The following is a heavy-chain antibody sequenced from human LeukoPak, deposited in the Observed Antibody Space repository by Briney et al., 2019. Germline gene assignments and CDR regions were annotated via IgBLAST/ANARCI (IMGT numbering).Heavy chain of an antibody. CDR3: ATQNIVVVPSERDYYYGMDV. CDR2: INPNSGGT. J-gene: IGHJ6*02. CDR1: GYTFTGYY. V-gene: IGHV1-2*02. D-gene: IGHD2-21*01. Sequence: ASVKVSCKASGYTFTGYYMHWVRQAPGQGLEWMGWINPNSGGTNYAQKFQGRVTMTRDTSISTAYMELSRLRSDDTAAYYCATQNIVVVPSERDYYYGMDVWGQGTTATVSS.